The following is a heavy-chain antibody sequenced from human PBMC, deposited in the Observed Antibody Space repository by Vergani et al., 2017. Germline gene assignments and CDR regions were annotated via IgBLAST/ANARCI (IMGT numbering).Heavy chain of an antibody. V-gene: IGHV4-31*03. J-gene: IGHJ5*02. Sequence: QVQLQESGPGLVKPSQTLFLTCTVSGGSISSGGYYWSWIRQHPGKGLEWIGYIYYSGSTYYNPSLKSRVTISVDTSKNQFSLKLSSVTAADTAVYYCARGAVVITETNWFDPWGQGTLVTVSS. D-gene: IGHD3-22*01. CDR2: IYYSGST. CDR3: ARGAVVITETNWFDP. CDR1: GGSISSGGYY.